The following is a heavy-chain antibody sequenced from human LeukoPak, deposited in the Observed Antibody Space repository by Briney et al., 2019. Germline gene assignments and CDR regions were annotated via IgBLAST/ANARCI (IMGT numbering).Heavy chain of an antibody. CDR3: ATGPRADGSLDY. J-gene: IGHJ4*02. Sequence: RASVKVSCKVSGYTFTDYYMRWVQQAPGKGLEWMGLVDPEDGETIYAEKFQGRVTITADTSTDTAYMELSSLRSEDTAVYYCATGPRADGSLDYWGQGTLVTVSS. CDR2: VDPEDGET. V-gene: IGHV1-69-2*01. D-gene: IGHD1-26*01. CDR1: GYTFTDYY.